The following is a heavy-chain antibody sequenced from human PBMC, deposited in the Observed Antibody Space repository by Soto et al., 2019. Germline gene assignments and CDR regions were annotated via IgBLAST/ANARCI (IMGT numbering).Heavy chain of an antibody. V-gene: IGHV4-39*01. J-gene: IGHJ4*02. CDR1: GGSIIISSYY. CDR2: IYYSGST. Sequence: SEPLSLTCTVSGGSIIISSYYWGWIREPPGKGLEWIGSIYYSGSTYYNPSLKSRVTISVDTSKNQFSLKLSSVTAADTAVYYCARHYSSSWYFYFDYWGQGNLVTVSS. D-gene: IGHD6-13*01. CDR3: ARHYSSSWYFYFDY.